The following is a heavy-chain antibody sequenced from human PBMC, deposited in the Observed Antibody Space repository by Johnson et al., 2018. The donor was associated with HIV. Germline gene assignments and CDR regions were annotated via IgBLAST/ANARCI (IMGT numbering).Heavy chain of an antibody. V-gene: IGHV3-33*01. D-gene: IGHD4-11*01. CDR3: ARDTYSSDACDI. CDR2: IWYDGSNK. J-gene: IGHJ3*02. CDR1: GFTFSSYG. Sequence: QVQLVESGGGVVQPGRSLRLSCAASGFTFSSYGMHWVRQAPGKGLEWVAVIWYDGSNKYYADSVKGRFTVSRDNYKNTLYLQMNSLRGEDTAVYYCARDTYSSDACDIWGQGTMVTVSS.